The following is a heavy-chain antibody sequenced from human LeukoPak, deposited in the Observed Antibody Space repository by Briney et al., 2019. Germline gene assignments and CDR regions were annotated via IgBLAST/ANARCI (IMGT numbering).Heavy chain of an antibody. D-gene: IGHD3-10*01. CDR2: IYYSGTT. J-gene: IGHJ4*02. V-gene: IGHV4-39*01. Sequence: SETLSLTCTVSGGSISSYYWSWIRQPPGKGLEWIGSIYYSGTTYYNPSLKSRVTISVDTSKNQFSLKLTSVTAADTAVYYCARHADSGFGELAFDYWGQGTLVTVSS. CDR3: ARHADSGFGELAFDY. CDR1: GGSISSYY.